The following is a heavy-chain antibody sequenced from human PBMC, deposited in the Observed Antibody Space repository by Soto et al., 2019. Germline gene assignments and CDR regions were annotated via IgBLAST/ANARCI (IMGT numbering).Heavy chain of an antibody. D-gene: IGHD3-3*01. Sequence: SGPTLVNPTQTLTLTCTFSGFSLSTSGVGVGWIRQPPGKALEWLALIYWDDDKRYSPSLKSRLTITKDTSKNQVVLTMTNMDPVDTATYYCARALYDFWSGSHEYYYYYYMDVWGKGTTVTVSS. CDR3: ARALYDFWSGSHEYYYYYYMDV. CDR2: IYWDDDK. V-gene: IGHV2-5*02. J-gene: IGHJ6*03. CDR1: GFSLSTSGVG.